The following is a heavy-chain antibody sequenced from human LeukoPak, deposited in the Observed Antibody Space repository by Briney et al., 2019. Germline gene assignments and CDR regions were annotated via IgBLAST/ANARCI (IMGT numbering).Heavy chain of an antibody. Sequence: PRASVKVSCKASGYTFTGYYMHWVRQAPGQGLEWMGRINPNSGGTNYAQKFQGRVTMTRDTSISTAYMELSRLRSDDTAVYYCARGNIEAIKKYGGNPTFDYWGQGTLVTVSS. CDR1: GYTFTGYY. V-gene: IGHV1-2*06. CDR3: ARGNIEAIKKYGGNPTFDY. J-gene: IGHJ4*02. CDR2: INPNSGGT. D-gene: IGHD4-23*01.